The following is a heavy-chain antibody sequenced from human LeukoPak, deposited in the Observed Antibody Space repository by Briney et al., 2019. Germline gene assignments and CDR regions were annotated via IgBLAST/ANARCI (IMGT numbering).Heavy chain of an antibody. CDR1: GYTFTSYY. V-gene: IGHV1-46*01. CDR3: ARDYSATVTTIIGLYGMDV. Sequence: ASVKVSCKASGYTFTSYYMHWVRQAPGQGLEWMGIINPSGGSTSYAQKFRGRVTMTRDTSTSTVYMELSSLRSEDTAVYYCARDYSATVTTIIGLYGMDVWGQGTTVTVSS. J-gene: IGHJ6*02. D-gene: IGHD4-17*01. CDR2: INPSGGST.